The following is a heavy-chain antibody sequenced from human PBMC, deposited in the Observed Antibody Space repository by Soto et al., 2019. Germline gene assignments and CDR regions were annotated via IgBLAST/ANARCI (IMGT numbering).Heavy chain of an antibody. J-gene: IGHJ4*02. Sequence: GGSLRLSCAASGFTFSSYAMSWVRQAPGKGLERVSAISGSGGSTYYADSVKGRFTISRDNSKNTLYLQMNSLRAEDTSVYYCAKGWRNYDILTGYYIDYWGQGTLVTVSS. CDR2: ISGSGGST. V-gene: IGHV3-23*01. CDR3: AKGWRNYDILTGYYIDY. D-gene: IGHD3-9*01. CDR1: GFTFSSYA.